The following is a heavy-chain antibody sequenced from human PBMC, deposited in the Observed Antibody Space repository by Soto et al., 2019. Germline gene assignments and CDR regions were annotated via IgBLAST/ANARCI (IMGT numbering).Heavy chain of an antibody. CDR3: ARSIIGYCSGGSCYAYFDI. D-gene: IGHD2-15*01. J-gene: IGHJ3*02. CDR2: ISAYNGNT. Sequence: QVPLVQSGAEVKKPGASVKVSCKASGYTFTSYGISWVRQAPGQGLEWMGWISAYNGNTNYAQKLQGRVTMTTDTSTSTAYMELRSLRSDDTAVYYCARSIIGYCSGGSCYAYFDIWGQGTMATVSS. V-gene: IGHV1-18*01. CDR1: GYTFTSYG.